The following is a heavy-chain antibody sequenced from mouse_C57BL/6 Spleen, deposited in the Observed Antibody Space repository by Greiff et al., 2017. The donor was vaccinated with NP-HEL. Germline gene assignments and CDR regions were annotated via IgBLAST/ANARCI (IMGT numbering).Heavy chain of an antibody. CDR1: GYAFTNYL. CDR3: ARPTGTRAMDY. V-gene: IGHV1-54*01. CDR2: IYPGSGGT. J-gene: IGHJ4*01. Sequence: VQLQQSGAELVRPGTSVKVSCKASGYAFTNYLIEWVKQRPGQGLEWIGVIYPGSGGTNYNEKFKGKATLTADKSSSTAYMQLSSLTSEDSAVYFCARPTGTRAMDYWGQGTSVTVSS. D-gene: IGHD4-1*02.